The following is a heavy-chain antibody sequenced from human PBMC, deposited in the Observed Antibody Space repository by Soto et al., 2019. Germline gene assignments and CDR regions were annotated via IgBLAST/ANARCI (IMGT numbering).Heavy chain of an antibody. D-gene: IGHD3-3*01. J-gene: IGHJ6*01. CDR1: GYTFTSYG. CDR2: ISAYNGNT. Sequence: ASVKVSCKASGYTFTSYGISWVRQAPGQGLEWMGWISAYNGNTNYAQKLQGRVTMTTDTSTSTAYMELRSLRSDDTAVYYCERDTHYDFWSGYLRDYYYGMDVWGQGTTVTVSS. V-gene: IGHV1-18*01. CDR3: ERDTHYDFWSGYLRDYYYGMDV.